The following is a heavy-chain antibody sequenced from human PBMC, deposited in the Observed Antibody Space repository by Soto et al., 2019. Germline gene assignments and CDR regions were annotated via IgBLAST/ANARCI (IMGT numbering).Heavy chain of an antibody. CDR2: IYYSGST. CDR3: ASIVSSAHGEFSD. J-gene: IGHJ4*02. D-gene: IGHD3-10*01. Sequence: QVQLQESGPGLVKPSQTLSLTCTVSGGSISSGGYYWSWIRQHPGKGLEWIGYIYYSGSTYYNPSLTSRVTITVDTSKIQFSLKLSSVTAADTAVYYCASIVSSAHGEFSDWGEGTLVSVSS. V-gene: IGHV4-31*03. CDR1: GGSISSGGYY.